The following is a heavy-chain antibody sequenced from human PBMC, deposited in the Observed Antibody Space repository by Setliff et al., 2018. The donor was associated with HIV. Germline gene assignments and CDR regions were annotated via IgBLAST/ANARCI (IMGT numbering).Heavy chain of an antibody. V-gene: IGHV4-38-2*01. CDR2: VYHRGET. CDR1: GFSMSNFYY. J-gene: IGHJ4*02. Sequence: PSETLSLTCDVSGFSMSNFYYWGWIRQPPGKGLEWIGSVYHRGETYYKPSLKGRVTTSIDSSKSQISLNVTSVTAADTAVYYCTRRDVSPLWFGQFDYWGQGILVTVSS. CDR3: TRRDVSPLWFGQFDY. D-gene: IGHD3-10*01.